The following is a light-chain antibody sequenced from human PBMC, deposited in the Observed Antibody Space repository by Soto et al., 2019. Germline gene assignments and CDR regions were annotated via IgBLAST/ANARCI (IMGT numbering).Light chain of an antibody. CDR1: SSDVGAYNY. CDR2: EVT. Sequence: QSALTQPPSASGSPGQSVTISCAGTSSDVGAYNYVSWYQQHPGKAPKLMIYEVTKRPSGVPDRFSGSKSGNTASLTVSGLQVEDEADYYCSSHAVTKVVFGGGTKLTVL. J-gene: IGLJ2*01. CDR3: SSHAVTKVV. V-gene: IGLV2-8*01.